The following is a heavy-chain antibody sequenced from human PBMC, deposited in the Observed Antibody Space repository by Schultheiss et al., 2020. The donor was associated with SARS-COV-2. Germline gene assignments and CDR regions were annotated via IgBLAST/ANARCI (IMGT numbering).Heavy chain of an antibody. CDR2: ISYDGSNK. D-gene: IGHD3-10*01. V-gene: IGHV3-30*18. Sequence: GGSLRLSCVASGFTFSSYGMHWVRQAPGKGLEWVAVISYDGSNKYYADSVKGRFTISRDNSKNTLYLQMNSLRAEDTAVYYCAKGWGVKGFELDYWGQGTLVTVSS. CDR3: AKGWGVKGFELDY. CDR1: GFTFSSYG. J-gene: IGHJ4*02.